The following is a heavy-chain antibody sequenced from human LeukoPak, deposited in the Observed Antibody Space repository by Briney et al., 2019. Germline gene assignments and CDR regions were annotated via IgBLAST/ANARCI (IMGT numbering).Heavy chain of an antibody. J-gene: IGHJ5*02. CDR2: MNPNSDNT. Sequence: GASVKVSCKASGYTFSSYDINWVRQATGQGLEWTGWMNPNSDNTDYAQTFQGRVTMTRNTSISTAYMELSRLRSDDTAVYYCARFPFNHFENDYGYRWGQGTLVTVSS. CDR1: GYTFSSYD. V-gene: IGHV1-8*01. CDR3: ARFPFNHFENDYGYR. D-gene: IGHD4-17*01.